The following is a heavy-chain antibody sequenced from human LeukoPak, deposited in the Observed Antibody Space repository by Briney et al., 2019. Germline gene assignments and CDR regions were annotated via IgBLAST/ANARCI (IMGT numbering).Heavy chain of an antibody. CDR1: GFTFSSYW. CDR3: ARDVYYGSGSFPNAFDI. J-gene: IGHJ3*02. CDR2: IKQDGSEK. Sequence: GGSLRLSCAASGFTFSSYWMSWVRQAPGKGLEWVANIKQDGSEKYYVDSVKGRFTISRDNAKNSLYLQMNSLRAEETAVYYCARDVYYGSGSFPNAFDIWGQGTMVTVSS. V-gene: IGHV3-7*01. D-gene: IGHD3-10*01.